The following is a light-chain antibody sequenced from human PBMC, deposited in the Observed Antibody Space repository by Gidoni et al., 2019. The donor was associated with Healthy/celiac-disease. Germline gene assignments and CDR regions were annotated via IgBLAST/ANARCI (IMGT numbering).Light chain of an antibody. CDR3: QQYYSNPET. CDR1: QSVLYSSNNKNY. CDR2: WAS. J-gene: IGKJ1*01. V-gene: IGKV4-1*01. Sequence: DIVMTQSPSSLALSLGERATINCKSSQSVLYSSNNKNYLAWYQQKPGQPPKLLIYWASSRESGVPDRFSGSGSGTDFTLTISSLQAEDVAVYYCQQYYSNPETFGQGTKVEIK.